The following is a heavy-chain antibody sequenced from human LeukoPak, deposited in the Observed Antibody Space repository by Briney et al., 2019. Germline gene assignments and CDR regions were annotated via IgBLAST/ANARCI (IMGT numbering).Heavy chain of an antibody. Sequence: PGGSLRLSCAASGFTFDDYAMHWVRQAPGKGLVWVSRIVGDGSYTNYADSVKGRFTISRDNAKNTLFLQMNSLRAEDTAVYYCARDGSNSHASDVWGLGTMVTVSS. V-gene: IGHV3-74*01. CDR1: GFTFDDYA. J-gene: IGHJ3*01. CDR2: IVGDGSYT. CDR3: ARDGSNSHASDV. D-gene: IGHD5-24*01.